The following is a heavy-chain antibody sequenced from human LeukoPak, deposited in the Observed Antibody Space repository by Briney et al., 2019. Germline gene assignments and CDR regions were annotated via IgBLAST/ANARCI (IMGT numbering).Heavy chain of an antibody. D-gene: IGHD7-27*01. V-gene: IGHV3-66*02. CDR1: VLIVSSNY. CDR2: IYSGGST. CDR3: ARVAGDYLATDGMDV. J-gene: IGHJ6*02. Sequence: GGSLRLSCAASVLIVSSNYLSWVRQAPGKGLEWVSVIYSGGSTYYADSVKGRFTISRDNSNSTLYLQMKRLRSAERCVYYCARVAGDYLATDGMDVWGQGTTVTVSS.